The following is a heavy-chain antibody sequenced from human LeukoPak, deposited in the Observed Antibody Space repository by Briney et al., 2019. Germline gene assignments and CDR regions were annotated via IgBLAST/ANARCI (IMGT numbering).Heavy chain of an antibody. V-gene: IGHV4-34*01. CDR1: GGSFSGYY. CDR2: INHSGST. J-gene: IGHJ4*02. CDR3: ARSVAPGTTGTTLGIDY. D-gene: IGHD1-1*01. Sequence: SETLSLTCAVYGGSFSGYYWSWIRQPPGKGLEWIGEINHSGSTNYNPSLKSRVTISVDTSKNQFPLKLSSVTAADTAVYYCARSVAPGTTGTTLGIDYWGQGTLVTVSS.